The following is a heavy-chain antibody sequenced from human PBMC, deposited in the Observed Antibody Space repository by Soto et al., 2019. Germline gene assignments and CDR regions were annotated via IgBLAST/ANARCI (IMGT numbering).Heavy chain of an antibody. CDR1: GFTFSSYA. J-gene: IGHJ4*02. V-gene: IGHV3-23*01. Sequence: VQLLESGGGLVQPGGSPRLSCAASGFTFSSYAMRWVRQAPGKGLEWVSAISGSGGSTYYADSVKGRFTISRDNSKNALYLQMNSLRAGDTAVYYCAKSGFVVVPAAIWYFDYWGQGTLVTVSS. CDR3: AKSGFVVVPAAIWYFDY. D-gene: IGHD2-2*01. CDR2: ISGSGGST.